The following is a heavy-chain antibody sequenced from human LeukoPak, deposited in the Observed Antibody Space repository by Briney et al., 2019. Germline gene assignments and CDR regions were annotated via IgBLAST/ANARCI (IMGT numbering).Heavy chain of an antibody. V-gene: IGHV1-3*01. Sequence: ASVKVSCKASGYTFTSYAMHWVRQAPGQRLEWMGWFNAGNGNTKYSQKFQGRVTITRDTSASTAYMELSSLRSEDTAVYYCARGVHLYCSGGSCYDIVFKNWFDPWGQGTLVTVSS. CDR2: FNAGNGNT. CDR1: GYTFTSYA. D-gene: IGHD2-15*01. CDR3: ARGVHLYCSGGSCYDIVFKNWFDP. J-gene: IGHJ5*02.